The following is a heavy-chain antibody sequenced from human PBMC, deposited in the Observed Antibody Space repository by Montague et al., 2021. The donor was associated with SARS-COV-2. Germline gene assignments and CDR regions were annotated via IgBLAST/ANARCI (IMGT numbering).Heavy chain of an antibody. Sequence: GSTHYNPSLKSLVTISVDTSKNQFSLKLSSVTAADTAVYYCSRLCDYGGPRFAYWGQGTLVSVSS. D-gene: IGHD4-23*01. V-gene: IGHV4-39*01. J-gene: IGHJ4*02. CDR2: GST. CDR3: SRLCDYGGPRFAY.